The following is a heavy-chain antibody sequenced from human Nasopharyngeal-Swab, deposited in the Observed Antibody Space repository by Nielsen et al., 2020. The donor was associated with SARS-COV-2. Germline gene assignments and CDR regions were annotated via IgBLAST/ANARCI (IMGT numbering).Heavy chain of an antibody. D-gene: IGHD3-10*01. V-gene: IGHV4-39*01. Sequence: WIRQPPGKGLEWIGSIYYSGSTNYNPSLKSRVTISVDTSKNQFSLKLTSVTAADTAVYYCAPYGSGSYGVYWGQGTLVTVSS. J-gene: IGHJ4*02. CDR2: IYYSGST. CDR3: APYGSGSYGVY.